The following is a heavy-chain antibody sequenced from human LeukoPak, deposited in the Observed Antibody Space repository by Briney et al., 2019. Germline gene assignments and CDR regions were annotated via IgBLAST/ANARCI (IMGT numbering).Heavy chain of an antibody. V-gene: IGHV3-7*01. Sequence: PGGSLRLSCAASGFTFSNYWMSWVRQAPGKGLEWVANIKQDGSEKYYVDSVKGRFTISRDNAKKSLYLQMNSLRAEDTAAYYCARDRKWFDPWGQGTLVTVSS. J-gene: IGHJ5*02. CDR2: IKQDGSEK. CDR1: GFTFSNYW. CDR3: ARDRKWFDP.